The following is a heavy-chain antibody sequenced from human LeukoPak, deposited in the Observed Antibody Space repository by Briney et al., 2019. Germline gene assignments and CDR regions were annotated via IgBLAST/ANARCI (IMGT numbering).Heavy chain of an antibody. CDR3: ARDARSEGSNLCYYYYGMDV. D-gene: IGHD1-26*01. Sequence: RASVKVSCKASGYTFTSDYMHWVRQAPGQGLECMGIINPSGGSTSYAQKFQGRVTMTRDTSTSTVYMELSSLRSEDTAVYYCARDARSEGSNLCYYYYGMDVWGQGTTVTVSS. J-gene: IGHJ6*02. CDR2: INPSGGST. V-gene: IGHV1-46*01. CDR1: GYTFTSDY.